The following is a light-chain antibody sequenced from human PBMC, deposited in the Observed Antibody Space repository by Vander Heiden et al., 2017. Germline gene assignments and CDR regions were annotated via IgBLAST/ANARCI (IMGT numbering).Light chain of an antibody. J-gene: IGLJ2*01. CDR2: QDK. V-gene: IGLV3-1*01. Sequence: SYELTQSPSVSVSPGQTTTITCSGDKLGDKYVSWYQKKPGQSPVLLIYQDKNRPSGIPERFSASNSGNTATLTISGSQAIDEADYYCLTWETSTAVFGGGTKLTVL. CDR1: KLGDKY. CDR3: LTWETSTAV.